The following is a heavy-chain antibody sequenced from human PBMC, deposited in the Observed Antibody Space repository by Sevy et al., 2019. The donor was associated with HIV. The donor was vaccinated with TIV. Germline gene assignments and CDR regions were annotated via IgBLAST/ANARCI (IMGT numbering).Heavy chain of an antibody. D-gene: IGHD3-9*01. Sequence: ASVKVSCKASGGTFSSYAISWVRQAPGQGLEWMGGIIPIFGTANYAQKFQGRVTITADESTSTAYMELSSLRSEDTAVYYCAWSFNWYYDILTGYRPGRYGMDVWGQGNTVTVS. CDR2: IIPIFGTA. CDR1: GGTFSSYA. J-gene: IGHJ6*02. V-gene: IGHV1-69*13. CDR3: AWSFNWYYDILTGYRPGRYGMDV.